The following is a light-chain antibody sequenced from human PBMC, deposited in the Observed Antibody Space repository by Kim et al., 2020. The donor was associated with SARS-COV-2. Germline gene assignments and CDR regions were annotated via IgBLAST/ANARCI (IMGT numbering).Light chain of an antibody. Sequence: MVMTQSPATLSVSPGERATLSCRASQSVSSNLAWYQQKPGQAPRLLIYGASTRATGIPARFSGSGSGTEFTLTISSLQSEDFAVYYCQQYNNWPREFTFGPGTKVDIK. J-gene: IGKJ3*01. CDR3: QQYNNWPREFT. CDR1: QSVSSN. CDR2: GAS. V-gene: IGKV3-15*01.